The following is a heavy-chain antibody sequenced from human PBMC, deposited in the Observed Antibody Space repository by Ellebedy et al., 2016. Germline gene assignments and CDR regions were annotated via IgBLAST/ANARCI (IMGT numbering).Heavy chain of an antibody. J-gene: IGHJ5*02. CDR3: ARRAHSSPFNL. Sequence: SETLSLTXSVSGDSVSSGACYWNWIRQRPGKGLEWIGYIYYGTSTHYNPSLKSRLDISVDTSKNQFSLKLTSVTAADTAVYYCARRAHSSPFNLWGQGMLVVVSS. CDR1: GDSVSSGACY. V-gene: IGHV4-31*03. CDR2: IYYGTST. D-gene: IGHD6-6*01.